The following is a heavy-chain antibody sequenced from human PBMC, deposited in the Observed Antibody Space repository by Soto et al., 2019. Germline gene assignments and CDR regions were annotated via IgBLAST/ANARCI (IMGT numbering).Heavy chain of an antibody. CDR1: GGSISIGGYY. CDR3: ASSHRTGWFDP. CDR2: IYYSGST. D-gene: IGHD3-9*01. Sequence: SETLSLTCTVSGGSISIGGYYWSWIRHHPGKGLEWIGYIYYSGSTYYNPSLKSRVTISVDTSKNQFSLKLSSVTAADTAVYYCASSHRTGWFDPWGQGTLVTVSS. J-gene: IGHJ5*02. V-gene: IGHV4-31*03.